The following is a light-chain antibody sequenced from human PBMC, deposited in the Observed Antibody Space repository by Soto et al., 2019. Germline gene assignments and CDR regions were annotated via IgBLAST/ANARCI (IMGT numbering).Light chain of an antibody. J-gene: IGKJ1*01. Sequence: DIQMTQSPSTLSASVGDRVTITCRASQSISTWLAWYQQKPGKAPELLIYDASSLEGGVPSRFSGSASGTEFTLPISSLQPDDFATYYFQQYNSFWTFGQGTKVEIK. CDR3: QQYNSFWT. V-gene: IGKV1-5*01. CDR2: DAS. CDR1: QSISTW.